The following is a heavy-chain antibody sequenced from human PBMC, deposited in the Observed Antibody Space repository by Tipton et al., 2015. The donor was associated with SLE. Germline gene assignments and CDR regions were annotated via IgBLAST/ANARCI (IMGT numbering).Heavy chain of an antibody. J-gene: IGHJ4*02. Sequence: LRLSCTVSGGSISSFYWSWIRQPPGKGLEWIGYIYYSGSTNYNPSLKSRVTMSIDTSKNQFSLRLRSVTAADTAVYYCARRGLEYYYGSGSYYTHFDYWGQGTLVTVSS. CDR3: ARRGLEYYYGSGSYYTHFDY. D-gene: IGHD3-10*01. CDR1: GGSISSFY. V-gene: IGHV4-59*12. CDR2: IYYSGST.